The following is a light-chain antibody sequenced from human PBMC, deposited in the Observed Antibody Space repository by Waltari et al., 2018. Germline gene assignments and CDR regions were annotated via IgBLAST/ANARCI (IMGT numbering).Light chain of an antibody. CDR1: SLRRYY. CDR3: NSRDSSGNHLHVV. V-gene: IGLV3-19*01. CDR2: GKN. Sequence: SSELTQDPTVSVALGQTVRITCQGDSLRRYYASWYQQKPGQAPVLVIYGKNNRPSGIQDRFSGSSSGNTASLTITGAQAEDEADYYCNSRDSSGNHLHVVFGGGTKLTVL. J-gene: IGLJ2*01.